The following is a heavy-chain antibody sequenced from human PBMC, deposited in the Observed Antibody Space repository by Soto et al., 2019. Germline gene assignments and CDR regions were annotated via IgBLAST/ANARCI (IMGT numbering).Heavy chain of an antibody. V-gene: IGHV1-18*01. CDR1: GYTFSIYG. CDR3: ARTYCSGDNCSYNYYYYYMDV. CDR2: ISGYNGNT. J-gene: IGHJ6*03. D-gene: IGHD2-15*01. Sequence: GASVKVSCKASGYTFSIYGISWVRQAPGQGLEWMGWISGYNGNTNYAQKLQGRVTMTTDTSTSTAYMELRSLRSDDTAVYYCARTYCSGDNCSYNYYYYYMDVWAKGTTVTVSS.